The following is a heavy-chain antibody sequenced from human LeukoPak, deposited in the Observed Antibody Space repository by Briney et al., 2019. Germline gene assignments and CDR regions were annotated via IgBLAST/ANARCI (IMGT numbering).Heavy chain of an antibody. V-gene: IGHV1-18*01. Sequence: ASVKVSCKASGYTFTSYGISWVRQAPGQGLEWMGWISAYNGNTNYAQKLQGRVTMTTDTSTSTAYMELSSLRSEDTAVYYCARGLYGRLFYYYYGMDVWGQGTTVTVSS. J-gene: IGHJ6*02. CDR2: ISAYNGNT. CDR1: GYTFTSYG. D-gene: IGHD2-15*01. CDR3: ARGLYGRLFYYYYGMDV.